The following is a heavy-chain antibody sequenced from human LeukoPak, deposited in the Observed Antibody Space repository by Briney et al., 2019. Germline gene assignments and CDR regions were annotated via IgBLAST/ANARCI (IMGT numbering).Heavy chain of an antibody. Sequence: SETLSLTCTVSGYSMSSGYYWGWIRQPPERGLEWIGSMYHTGSTYYNPSLKSRVTMSIDTSKNQFSLNLISVTAADTAVYYCARTTEGYAGGPGYSYYYYMDVWGKGTTVTISS. D-gene: IGHD5-12*01. V-gene: IGHV4-38-2*02. CDR2: MYHTGST. CDR3: ARTTEGYAGGPGYSYYYYMDV. CDR1: GYSMSSGYY. J-gene: IGHJ6*03.